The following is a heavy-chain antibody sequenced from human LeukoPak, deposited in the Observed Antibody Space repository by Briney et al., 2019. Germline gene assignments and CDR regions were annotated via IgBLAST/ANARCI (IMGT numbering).Heavy chain of an antibody. Sequence: ESGPTLVKPTPTLTLTCTFSGFSLITGGVGVGWIRQPPGKALEWLSLIYWNDDKRYSPSLKSRLTITKDTSKNQVVLTMTNMDPLDTATYYCAHTQYYYDSSGYYVQYFQHWGQGTLVTVSS. D-gene: IGHD3-22*01. CDR2: IYWNDDK. CDR3: AHTQYYYDSSGYYVQYFQH. CDR1: GFSLITGGVG. V-gene: IGHV2-5*01. J-gene: IGHJ1*01.